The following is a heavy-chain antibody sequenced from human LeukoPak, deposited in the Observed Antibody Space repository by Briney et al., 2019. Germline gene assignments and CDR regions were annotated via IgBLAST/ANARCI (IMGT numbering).Heavy chain of an antibody. D-gene: IGHD5-24*01. CDR1: GGSFSGYY. V-gene: IGHV4-34*01. J-gene: IGHJ4*02. Sequence: PSETLSLTCAVYGGSFSGYYRSWIRQPPGKGLEWIGEINHSGSTNYNPSLKSRVTISVDTSKNQFSLKLSSVTAADTAVYYCARASGYNSPYYFDYWGQEPLVTVPS. CDR3: ARASGYNSPYYFDY. CDR2: INHSGST.